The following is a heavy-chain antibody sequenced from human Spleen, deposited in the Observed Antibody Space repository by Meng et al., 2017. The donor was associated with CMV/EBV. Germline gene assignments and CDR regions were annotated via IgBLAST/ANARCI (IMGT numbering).Heavy chain of an antibody. V-gene: IGHV3-15*05. CDR2: IYSKTDDGTI. J-gene: IGHJ5*02. D-gene: IGHD3-3*01. CDR1: GFTFTNAW. Sequence: GGSLRLSCVASGFTFTNAWMSWVRQAPGKGLEWVGRIYSKTDDGTIDYAAPVKGRFTISRDDSKNTLYLQMNSLKSEDTAVYYCTTQRYDFWSGYYNGWFGPWDQGTLVTVSS. CDR3: TTQRYDFWSGYYNGWFGP.